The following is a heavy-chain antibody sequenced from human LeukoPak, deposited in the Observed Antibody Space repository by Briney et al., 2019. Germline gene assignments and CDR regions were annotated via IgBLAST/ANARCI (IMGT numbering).Heavy chain of an antibody. CDR1: GYSFTSNW. CDR3: ARLGSRHGYNWGDL. D-gene: IGHD5-24*01. Sequence: GESLEVSCKDSGYSFTSNWITWVRQMPGKGLEWMGIIYPGDSDTKDGPSFQRHVTISADHSISTAYLQWSSLKASDTAMYYCARLGSRHGYNWGDLWGQGTLVSVSS. J-gene: IGHJ5*02. V-gene: IGHV5-51*01. CDR2: IYPGDSDT.